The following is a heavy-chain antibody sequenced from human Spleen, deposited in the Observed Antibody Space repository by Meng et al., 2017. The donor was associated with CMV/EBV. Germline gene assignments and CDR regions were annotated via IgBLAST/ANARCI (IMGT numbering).Heavy chain of an antibody. CDR3: VREGLDA. V-gene: IGHV1-69*10. Sequence: SVKVSCKASGYTFTSYAMHWVRQAPGQRLEWMGWIIPILGIANYAQKFQGRVTITADKSTSTAYMELSSLRSEDTAVYYCVREGLDAWGQGTLVTVSS. J-gene: IGHJ5*02. CDR1: GYTFTSYA. CDR2: IIPILGIA.